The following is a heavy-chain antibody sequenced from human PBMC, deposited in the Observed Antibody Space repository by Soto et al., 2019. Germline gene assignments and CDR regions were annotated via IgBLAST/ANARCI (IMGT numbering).Heavy chain of an antibody. CDR1: GFTVSSNY. J-gene: IGHJ4*02. CDR2: IYSGGST. CDR3: ARNYYDSGRGFDY. D-gene: IGHD3-22*01. Sequence: EVQLVESGGGLIQPGGSLRLSCAASGFTVSSNYMSWVRQAPGKGLEWVSVIYSGGSTYYADSVKGRFTISRDNSKNTLYLQMNSLRAEDTAVYYCARNYYDSGRGFDYWGQGTLVTVSS. V-gene: IGHV3-53*01.